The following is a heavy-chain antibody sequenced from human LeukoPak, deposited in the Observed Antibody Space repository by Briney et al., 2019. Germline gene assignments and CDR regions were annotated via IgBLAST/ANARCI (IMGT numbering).Heavy chain of an antibody. V-gene: IGHV3-30-3*01. D-gene: IGHD4-17*01. CDR2: ISYDGSNK. CDR3: ARIASVTNYFDY. J-gene: IGHJ4*02. CDR1: GFTFSSYA. Sequence: GGSLRLSCAVSGFTFSSYAMHWVRQAPGKGLEWVAVISYDGSNKYYADSVKGRFTISRDNSKNTLYLQMNSLRAEDTAVYYCARIASVTNYFDYWGQGTLVTVSS.